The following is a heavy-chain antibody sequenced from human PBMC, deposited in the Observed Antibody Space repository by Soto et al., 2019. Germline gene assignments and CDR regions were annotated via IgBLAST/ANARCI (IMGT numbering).Heavy chain of an antibody. CDR3: ARVGMGPEGDY. CDR2: IWYDGSNK. CDR1: GFTFSSYG. V-gene: IGHV3-33*01. Sequence: QVQLVESGGGVVQPGRSLRLSCAASGFTFSSYGMHWVRQAPGKGLEWVAVIWYDGSNKYYADSVKGRFTISRDNSKNTLYLQMNSLRAEDTAVYYCARVGMGPEGDYWGQGTLVTVSS. J-gene: IGHJ4*02.